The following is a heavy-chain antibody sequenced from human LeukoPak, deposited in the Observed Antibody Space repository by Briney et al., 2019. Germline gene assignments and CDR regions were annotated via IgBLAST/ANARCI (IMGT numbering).Heavy chain of an antibody. CDR1: GFTFSDYY. V-gene: IGHV3-11*06. J-gene: IGHJ4*02. Sequence: GGSLRLSGAASGFTFSDYYMSWIRQAPGKGLEWVSYISSSSSYTNYADSVKGRFTISRDNAKNSLYLQMNSLRAEDTAVYYCARAAAGPFDYWGQGTLVTVSS. D-gene: IGHD6-13*01. CDR3: ARAAAGPFDY. CDR2: ISSSSSYT.